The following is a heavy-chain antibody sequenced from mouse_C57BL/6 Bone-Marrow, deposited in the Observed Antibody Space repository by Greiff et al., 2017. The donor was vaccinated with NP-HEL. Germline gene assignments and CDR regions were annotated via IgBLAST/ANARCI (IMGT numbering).Heavy chain of an antibody. V-gene: IGHV1-64*01. CDR2: IHPNSGST. J-gene: IGHJ1*03. CDR3: AGGYGSSYGYFDV. D-gene: IGHD1-1*01. CDR1: GYTFTSYW. Sequence: QVQLQQPGAELVKPGASVKLSCKASGYTFTSYWMHWVKQRPGQGLEWIGMIHPNSGSTNYNETFKSKATLTVDNSSSTAYMQLSSLTSEDSAVYYCAGGYGSSYGYFDVWGKGTTVTVSS.